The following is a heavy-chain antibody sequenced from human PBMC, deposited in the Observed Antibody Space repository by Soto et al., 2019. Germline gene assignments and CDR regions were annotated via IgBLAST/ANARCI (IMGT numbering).Heavy chain of an antibody. D-gene: IGHD2-15*01. CDR3: ARQEVVVAATESYYYYGMDV. CDR2: IYPGDSDT. J-gene: IGHJ6*02. CDR1: GYSFTSYW. Sequence: GESLKISCKGSGYSFTSYWIGWVRQMPGKGLEWMGIIYPGDSDTRYSPSFQGQVTISADKSISTAYLQWSSLKASDTAMYYCARQEVVVAATESYYYYGMDVWGQGTTVTVSS. V-gene: IGHV5-51*01.